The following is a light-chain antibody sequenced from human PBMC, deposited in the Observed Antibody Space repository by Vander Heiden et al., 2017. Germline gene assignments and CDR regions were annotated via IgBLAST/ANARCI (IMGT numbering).Light chain of an antibody. J-gene: IGLJ1*01. CDR1: SSDVGGYNY. V-gene: IGLV2-11*01. CDR3: CSYAGSYSYV. CDR2: DVS. Sequence: ALTQPRSVSGSPGQSVTISCTGTSSDVGGYNYVSWYQQHPGKAPKVMMHDVSERPSGVPDRFSGSKSGNTASLTISGLQAEDEADYYCCSYAGSYSYVFGSGTKVTVL.